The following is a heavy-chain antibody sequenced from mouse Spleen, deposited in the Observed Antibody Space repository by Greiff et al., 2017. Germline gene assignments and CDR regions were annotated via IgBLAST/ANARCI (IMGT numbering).Heavy chain of an antibody. CDR2: IYPGGGYT. D-gene: IGHD2-13*01. V-gene: IGHV1-63*01. CDR1: GYTFTNYW. Sequence: QVQLQQSGAELVRPGTSVKMSCKASGYTFTNYWIGWAKQRPGHGLEWIGDIYPGGGYTNYNEKFKGKATLTADKSSSTAYMQFSSLTSEDSAIYYCATHGDYYFDYWGQGTTLTVSS. CDR3: ATHGDYYFDY. J-gene: IGHJ2*01.